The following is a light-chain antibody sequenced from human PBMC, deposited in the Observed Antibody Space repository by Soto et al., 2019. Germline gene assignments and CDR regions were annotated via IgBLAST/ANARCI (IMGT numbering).Light chain of an antibody. CDR3: QQYSNWPT. J-gene: IGKJ5*01. CDR1: QSASRK. CDR2: GAS. V-gene: IGKV3-15*01. Sequence: EIVMTQSPATLSVSPVVIATFSCRASQSASRKLAWYQQRPGQATRLLISGASTRATGIAARFSGSGSGREFTLTISSLQSEDSALYYCQQYSNWPTFGQGTRLEIK.